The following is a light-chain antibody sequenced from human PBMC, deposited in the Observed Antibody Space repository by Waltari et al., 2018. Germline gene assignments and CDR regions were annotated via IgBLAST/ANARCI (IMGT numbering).Light chain of an antibody. CDR1: QSIGTS. CDR2: RAS. J-gene: IGKJ5*01. Sequence: DIQMTQSPSTLSASVGDRVTITCRASQSIGTSLAWYQQKPGKAPKLLIHRASNLENGVPSRFGGSGSGTEFTLTISSLQPDDFATYYCQKYDDYPITFGPGSRLEIK. CDR3: QKYDDYPIT. V-gene: IGKV1-5*03.